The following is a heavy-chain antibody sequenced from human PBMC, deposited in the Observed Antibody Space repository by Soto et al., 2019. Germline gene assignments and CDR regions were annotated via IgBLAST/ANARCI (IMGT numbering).Heavy chain of an antibody. CDR3: ARGGAVATTAHFDH. J-gene: IGHJ4*02. CDR1: GDSINNYY. D-gene: IGHD5-12*01. CDR2: IYSNGNT. V-gene: IGHV4-4*07. Sequence: SETLSLTCTVSGDSINNYYWSWMRLPAGKGLEWIGRIYSNGNTYYNPSLKSRVSMSVDTSKNQFSLILKSVTAADTAVYYCARGGAVATTAHFDHWGQGTLVTVYS.